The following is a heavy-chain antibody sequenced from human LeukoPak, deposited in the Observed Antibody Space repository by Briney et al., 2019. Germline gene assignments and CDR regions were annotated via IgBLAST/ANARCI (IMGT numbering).Heavy chain of an antibody. Sequence: GGSLGLSCAASEFTFSSYSMNWVRQAPGKGLEWVSYISSSSTIYYADSVKGRFTISRDNAKNSLYLQMNSLRAEDTAVYYCARDLGYCSGGSCYVGYYYYGMDVWGQGTTVTVSS. CDR3: ARDLGYCSGGSCYVGYYYYGMDV. CDR2: ISSSSTI. J-gene: IGHJ6*02. D-gene: IGHD2-15*01. CDR1: EFTFSSYS. V-gene: IGHV3-48*01.